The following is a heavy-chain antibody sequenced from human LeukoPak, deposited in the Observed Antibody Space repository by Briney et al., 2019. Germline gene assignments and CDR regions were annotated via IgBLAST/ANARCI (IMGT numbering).Heavy chain of an antibody. CDR1: GGSFSGYY. Sequence: KPSETLSLTCAVYGGSFSGYYWSWIRQPPGKGLEWIGEINHSGSTNYNPSLKSRVTISVDTSKNQFSLKLSSVTAADTAVYYCARGYGGKDYWGQGTLVIVSS. V-gene: IGHV4-34*01. CDR2: INHSGST. CDR3: ARGYGGKDY. J-gene: IGHJ4*02. D-gene: IGHD4-23*01.